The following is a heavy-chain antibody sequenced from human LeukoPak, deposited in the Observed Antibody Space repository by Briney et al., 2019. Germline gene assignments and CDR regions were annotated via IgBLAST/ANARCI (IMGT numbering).Heavy chain of an antibody. CDR3: ARDPVMIGRAFDI. CDR2: ISYDGSNK. Sequence: PGGSLRLSCAASGFTFSNYWMHWVRQAPGKGLEWVAVISYDGSNKYYADSVKGRFTISRDNSKNTLYLQMNSLRAEDTAVYYCARDPVMIGRAFDIWGQGTMVTVSS. D-gene: IGHD3-16*01. CDR1: GFTFSNYW. J-gene: IGHJ3*02. V-gene: IGHV3-30*03.